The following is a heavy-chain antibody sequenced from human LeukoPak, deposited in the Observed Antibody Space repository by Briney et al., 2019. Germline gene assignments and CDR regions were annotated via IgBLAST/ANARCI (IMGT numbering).Heavy chain of an antibody. Sequence: ASVKVSCKASGYTFTDYYMHWVRQAPGQGLGWMGWINPKSGGTNNAQKFQGRVTMTRDTSISTAYMEVSSLRSDDTAVYYCARTPHYYESRGSYYFQGMDVWGQGTTVTVSS. V-gene: IGHV1-2*02. CDR3: ARTPHYYESRGSYYFQGMDV. D-gene: IGHD3-22*01. CDR1: GYTFTDYY. J-gene: IGHJ6*02. CDR2: INPKSGGT.